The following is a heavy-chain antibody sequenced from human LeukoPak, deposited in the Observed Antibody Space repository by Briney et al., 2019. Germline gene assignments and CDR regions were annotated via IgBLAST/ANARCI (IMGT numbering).Heavy chain of an antibody. CDR2: IYYSGST. V-gene: IGHV4-39*07. D-gene: IGHD6-13*01. J-gene: IGHJ5*01. CDR3: ARGGSSSFFDF. Sequence: PSETLSLTCTVSGGSISSSSYYWGWIRQPPGKGLEWIGSIYYSGSTYYNPSLKSRVTISVDTSKSHFSLKLNSATAADTAIYYCARGGSSSFFDFWGQGILVTVSS. CDR1: GGSISSSSYY.